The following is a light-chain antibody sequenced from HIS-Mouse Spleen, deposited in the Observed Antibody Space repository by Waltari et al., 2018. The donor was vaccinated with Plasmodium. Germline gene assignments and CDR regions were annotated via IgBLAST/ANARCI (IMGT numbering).Light chain of an antibody. CDR3: YSTDSSGNHRV. CDR2: EDS. J-gene: IGLJ3*02. V-gene: IGLV3-10*01. CDR1: ALPKKY. Sequence: SYELTQPPSVSVSPGQTARITCSGDALPKKYAYWYQQNSGQAPVLVIYEDSKRPSGIPEMFSGSSSGTMATLTISGAQVEDEADYYCYSTDSSGNHRVFGGGTKLTVL.